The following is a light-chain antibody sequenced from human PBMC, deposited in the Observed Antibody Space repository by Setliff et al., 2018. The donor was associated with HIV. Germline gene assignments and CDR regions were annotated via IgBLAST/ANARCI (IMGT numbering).Light chain of an antibody. CDR3: GTWDSSLSAGV. CDR2: DNN. Sequence: QSVLTQPPSVSAAPGQKVTTSCSGSSSDIGNNYVSWYQQLPGTAPKLLIYDNNKRPSKIPNRFSGSKSGTSATLGITGLQTGDEADYYCGTWDSSLSAGVFGGGT. V-gene: IGLV1-51*01. CDR1: SSDIGNNY. J-gene: IGLJ2*01.